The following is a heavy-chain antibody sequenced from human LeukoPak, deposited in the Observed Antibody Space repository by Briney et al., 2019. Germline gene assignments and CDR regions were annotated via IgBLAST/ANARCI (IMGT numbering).Heavy chain of an antibody. CDR2: LSGDKKYI. V-gene: IGHV3-21*01. D-gene: IGHD3-16*02. Sequence: GGSLRLSCAASGFTFSTYSLNWVRQAPGKGLEWLSSLSGDKKYIYYADSVKGRFTISRDNAKNSLYLQMNSLRAEDTAVYYCASRTEYYDYVWGSYRPLDYFDYWGQGTLVTVSS. CDR3: ASRTEYYDYVWGSYRPLDYFDY. CDR1: GFTFSTYS. J-gene: IGHJ4*02.